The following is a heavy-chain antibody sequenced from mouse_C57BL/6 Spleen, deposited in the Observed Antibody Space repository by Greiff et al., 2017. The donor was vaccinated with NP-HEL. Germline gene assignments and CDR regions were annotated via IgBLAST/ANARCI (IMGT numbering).Heavy chain of an antibody. CDR3: ARRVLGRPLYYFDY. CDR1: GYTFTSYW. CDR2: IDPSDSYT. V-gene: IGHV1-69*01. Sequence: QVQLQQPGAELVMPGASVKLSCKASGYTFTSYWMHWVKQRPGQGLEWIGEIDPSDSYTNYNQKFKGKSTLTVTKSSSTAYMQLSSLTSEDSAVYYCARRVLGRPLYYFDYWGQGTTLTVSS. J-gene: IGHJ2*01. D-gene: IGHD4-1*01.